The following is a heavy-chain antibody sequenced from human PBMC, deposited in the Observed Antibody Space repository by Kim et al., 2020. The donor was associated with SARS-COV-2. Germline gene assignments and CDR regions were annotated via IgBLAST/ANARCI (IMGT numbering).Heavy chain of an antibody. CDR1: GFTFSTFG. CDR2: IWYDGSDK. Sequence: GGSLRLSCAASGFTFSTFGMHWVRQAPGKGLEWVAHIWYDGSDKKHADSVKGRFTISRDNSKNTLYLQMNSLRAEDTAVYYCARDLAVGANNWFDSWG. J-gene: IGHJ5*01. V-gene: IGHV3-33*01. CDR3: ARDLAVGANNWFDS. D-gene: IGHD6-19*01.